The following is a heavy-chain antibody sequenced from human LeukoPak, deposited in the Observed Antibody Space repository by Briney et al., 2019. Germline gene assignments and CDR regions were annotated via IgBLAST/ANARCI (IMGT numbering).Heavy chain of an antibody. J-gene: IGHJ4*02. CDR1: GFTSTSYA. CDR2: ISSSGGTT. V-gene: IGHV3-23*01. D-gene: IGHD6-6*01. Sequence: GGSLRLSCAASGFTSTSYAMSWVRQAPGKGLEWVSGISSSGGTTYYADSVKGRFTISRDDSENTLYLQMNSLRGEDTAVYYCAKDGQYSSSSPYYFDYWGQGTLVTVSS. CDR3: AKDGQYSSSSPYYFDY.